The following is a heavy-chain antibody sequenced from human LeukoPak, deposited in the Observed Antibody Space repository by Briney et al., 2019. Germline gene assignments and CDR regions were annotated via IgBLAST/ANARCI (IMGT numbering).Heavy chain of an antibody. V-gene: IGHV1-8*01. CDR1: GYTFTSYD. J-gene: IGHJ5*02. CDR3: ARGRCVWGYCSSTNWFDP. D-gene: IGHD2-2*01. Sequence: ASVKVSCKASGYTFTSYDINWVRQATGQGVEWMGWMNPNSGNTGYAQKFQGRVTMTRNTSISTAYMELSSLRSEDTAVYYCARGRCVWGYCSSTNWFDPWGQGTLVTVSS. CDR2: MNPNSGNT.